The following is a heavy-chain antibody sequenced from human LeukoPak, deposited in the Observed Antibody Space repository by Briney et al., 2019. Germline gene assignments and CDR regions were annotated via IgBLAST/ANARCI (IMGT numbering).Heavy chain of an antibody. Sequence: GASVKVSCKASGYTFTSYGIGWVRQAPGQGLEWMGWISAYNGNTNYAQKLQGRVTMTTDTSTSTAYMELRSLRSDDTAVYYCARDHVKVGATNAFDIWGQGTMVTVSS. CDR3: ARDHVKVGATNAFDI. V-gene: IGHV1-18*01. J-gene: IGHJ3*02. D-gene: IGHD1-26*01. CDR2: ISAYNGNT. CDR1: GYTFTSYG.